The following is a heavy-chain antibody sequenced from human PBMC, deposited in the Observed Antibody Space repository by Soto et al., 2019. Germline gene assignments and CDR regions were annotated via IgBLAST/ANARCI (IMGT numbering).Heavy chain of an antibody. CDR2: ISGSGGST. J-gene: IGHJ4*02. D-gene: IGHD5-18*01. V-gene: IGHV3-23*01. Sequence: GSLRLSCAASGFTFSSYAMSWVRQAPGKGLEWVSAISGSGGSTYYADSVKGRFTISRDNSKNTLYLQMNSLRAEDTAVYYCARAQTAMVHNFDYWGQGTLVTVSS. CDR3: ARAQTAMVHNFDY. CDR1: GFTFSSYA.